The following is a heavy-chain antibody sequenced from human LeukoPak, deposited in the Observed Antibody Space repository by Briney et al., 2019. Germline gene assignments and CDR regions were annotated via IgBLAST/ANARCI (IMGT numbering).Heavy chain of an antibody. CDR1: GFIFSNYA. V-gene: IGHV3-23*01. CDR3: AKVKVGAPVPWGYFDY. J-gene: IGHJ4*02. Sequence: PGGSLRPSCVVSGFIFSNYALSWVRQAPGKGLDWVSAISSSGANTYYPGSVKGRFTISRDNSKNTLYLQMNSLRAEDTAVYYCAKVKVGAPVPWGYFDYWGQGTLVTVSS. CDR2: ISSSGANT. D-gene: IGHD1-26*01.